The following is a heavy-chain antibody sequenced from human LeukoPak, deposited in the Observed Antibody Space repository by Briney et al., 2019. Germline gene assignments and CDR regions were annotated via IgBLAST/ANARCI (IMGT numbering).Heavy chain of an antibody. V-gene: IGHV3-23*01. J-gene: IGHJ4*02. CDR2: ISGSGGST. CDR1: GFTFSSYA. D-gene: IGHD3/OR15-3a*01. Sequence: AGGSLRLSCAASGFTFSSYAMSWVRQAPGKGLEWVSAISGSGGSTYYADSVKGRFTLSRDNSKNTLYLQMNSLRAEDTAVYYCAKRVGWTGFGYWGQGTLVTVSS. CDR3: AKRVGWTGFGY.